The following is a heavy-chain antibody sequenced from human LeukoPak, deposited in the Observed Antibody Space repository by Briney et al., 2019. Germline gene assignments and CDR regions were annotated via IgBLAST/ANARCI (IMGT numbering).Heavy chain of an antibody. CDR2: IRHDGSTK. J-gene: IGHJ4*02. CDR1: GFPFYSYW. Sequence: GGSLRLSCTASGFPFYSYWMTWVRQTPGKGLEWVANIRHDGSTKYCVDSVKGRFTISRDNAMNSLYLQMDSLRVEDTAIYYCARSVPYGTTWYGRSDCWGQGTQVTVSS. CDR3: ARSVPYGTTWYGRSDC. V-gene: IGHV3-7*03. D-gene: IGHD6-13*01.